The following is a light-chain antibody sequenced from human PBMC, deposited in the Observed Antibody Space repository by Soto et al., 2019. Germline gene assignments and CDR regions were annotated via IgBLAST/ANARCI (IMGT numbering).Light chain of an antibody. V-gene: IGLV2-8*01. J-gene: IGLJ3*02. CDR3: SSYAGTNNLGV. CDR1: SSDIGGYNF. Sequence: QSALTQPPSASGSPGQSVTISCTGTSSDIGGYNFVSWYQQHPGKAPKLIIYEVNKRPSGVPDRFSGSKSGNTASVTVSGLQADDEGDYYCSSYAGTNNLGVFGGGTKLTVL. CDR2: EVN.